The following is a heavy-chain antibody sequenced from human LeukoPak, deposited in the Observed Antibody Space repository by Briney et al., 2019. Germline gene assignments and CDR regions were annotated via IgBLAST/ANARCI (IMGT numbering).Heavy chain of an antibody. Sequence: GASVKVSCKASGYTFTSYGISWVRQAPGQGLEWMGWISAYNGNTNCAQKLQGRVTMTTDTSTSTAYMELRSLRSDDTAVYYCARHSRHLYYYDSSGYYPHFDYWGQGTLVTVSS. J-gene: IGHJ4*02. CDR1: GYTFTSYG. V-gene: IGHV1-18*01. D-gene: IGHD3-22*01. CDR2: ISAYNGNT. CDR3: ARHSRHLYYYDSSGYYPHFDY.